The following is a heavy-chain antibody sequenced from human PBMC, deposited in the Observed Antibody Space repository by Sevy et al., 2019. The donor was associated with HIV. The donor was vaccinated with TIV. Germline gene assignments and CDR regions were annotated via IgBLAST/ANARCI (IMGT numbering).Heavy chain of an antibody. CDR1: GFTFSSYW. D-gene: IGHD3-3*02. CDR2: INTDGTSK. V-gene: IGHV3-74*01. CDR3: ARGLAPDQYNWFDP. Sequence: GGSLRLSCVASGFTFSSYWMHWVRQAPGKGLVWVSRINTDGTSKTYADSVKGRFTISRDNAKNTLYLQMNSLGAEDTALYYCARGLAPDQYNWFDPWGQGTLVTVSS. J-gene: IGHJ5*02.